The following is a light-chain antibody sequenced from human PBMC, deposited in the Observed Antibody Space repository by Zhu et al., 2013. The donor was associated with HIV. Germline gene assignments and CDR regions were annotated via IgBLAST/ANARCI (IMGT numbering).Light chain of an antibody. CDR2: DAS. V-gene: IGKV3-20*01. Sequence: IVLTQSPDTLSLSPGERATLSCRASQSVGNSLAWYQQKPGQAPRLVIYDASTRATGVPDRFSGRGSGTEFTLTITRLEPEDFAIYYCQEYEDSPITFGQGTRLEMK. CDR1: QSVGNS. CDR3: QEYEDSPIT. J-gene: IGKJ5*01.